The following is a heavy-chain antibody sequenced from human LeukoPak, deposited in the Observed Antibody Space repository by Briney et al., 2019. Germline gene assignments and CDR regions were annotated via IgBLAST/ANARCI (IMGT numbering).Heavy chain of an antibody. CDR3: ARHFPRYYDSSGYWFDP. D-gene: IGHD3-22*01. CDR1: GGSFSGYY. Sequence: SETLSLTCAVYGGSFSGYYWSWIRQPPGKGLEWIGEINHSGSTNYNPSLKSRVTISVDTSKNQFSLKLSSVTAADTAVYYCARHFPRYYDSSGYWFDPWGQGTLVTVSS. J-gene: IGHJ5*02. V-gene: IGHV4-34*01. CDR2: INHSGST.